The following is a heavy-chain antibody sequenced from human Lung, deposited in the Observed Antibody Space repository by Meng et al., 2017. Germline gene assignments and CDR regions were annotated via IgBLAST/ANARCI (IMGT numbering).Heavy chain of an antibody. D-gene: IGHD6-13*01. J-gene: IGHJ4*02. CDR1: GYNFPDYY. CDR3: ARDEDISAAGKLFGDY. Sequence: QVQVVDSGREVKKPVASVMVSCKPSGYNFPDYYIHWVRQAPGQGLEWMGRIDPKNGDTHYAQKFQGRVTMTGETSISTAYMDLSGLRSDDTAVYYCARDEDISAAGKLFGDYWGQGTLVTVSS. V-gene: IGHV1-2*06. CDR2: IDPKNGDT.